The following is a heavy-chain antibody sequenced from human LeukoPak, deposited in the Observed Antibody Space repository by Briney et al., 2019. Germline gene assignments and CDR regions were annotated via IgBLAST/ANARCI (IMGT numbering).Heavy chain of an antibody. V-gene: IGHV3-7*01. CDR1: GFTFGSW. J-gene: IGHJ4*02. CDR3: YDTSGH. D-gene: IGHD3-22*01. Sequence: GGSLRLSCTASGFTFGSWIIWVRQAPRKGLEWVASIKRDGSEKYYLDSVKGRFTMSRDSAKNSLYLQMSSLRAEDTAVYYCYDTSGHWGQGTLVTVSS. CDR2: IKRDGSEK.